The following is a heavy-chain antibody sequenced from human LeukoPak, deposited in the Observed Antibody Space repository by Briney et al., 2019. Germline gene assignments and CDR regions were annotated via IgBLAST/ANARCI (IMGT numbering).Heavy chain of an antibody. CDR3: AGSWFYRDYFEY. CDR2: LSYDGSNE. D-gene: IGHD3-10*01. Sequence: PGGSLRLSCAASVFPFSSYGMHWVRQAPGKGLEGVAVLSYDGSNEYYADSVKGRFTISRDNSKNTLHLQMNSLRVEDTAVYYCAGSWFYRDYFEYWGQGTLVTVSS. J-gene: IGHJ4*02. CDR1: VFPFSSYG. V-gene: IGHV3-30*03.